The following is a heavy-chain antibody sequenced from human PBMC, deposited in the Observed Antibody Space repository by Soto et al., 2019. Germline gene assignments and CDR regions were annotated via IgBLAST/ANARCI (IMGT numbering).Heavy chain of an antibody. CDR2: LYSGGST. V-gene: IGHV3-53*02. J-gene: IGHJ4*02. Sequence: EVQLVETGGGLIQPGGSLRLSCAVSGFTVRTNYMSWVRQAPGKGLEWVSALYSGGSTYYADSVKGRFTISRDNSKNTLHLQMNSLRAEDTALYYCARHRDAFSSTFDYWGQGTLVTVSS. CDR1: GFTVRTNY. CDR3: ARHRDAFSSTFDY. D-gene: IGHD3-3*02.